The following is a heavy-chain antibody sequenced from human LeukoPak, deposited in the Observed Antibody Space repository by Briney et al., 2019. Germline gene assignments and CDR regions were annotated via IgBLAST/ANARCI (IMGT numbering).Heavy chain of an antibody. V-gene: IGHV3-53*01. CDR3: ARIPHYYDSSGLFDY. J-gene: IGHJ4*02. Sequence: GGSLRLSCAASGFTVSSNYMSWVRQAPGKGLEWVSVIYSGGSTYYADSVKGRFTISRDNSKNTLYLQMNSLRAEDTAVYYCARIPHYYDSSGLFDYWGQGTLVTVSS. D-gene: IGHD3-22*01. CDR1: GFTVSSNY. CDR2: IYSGGST.